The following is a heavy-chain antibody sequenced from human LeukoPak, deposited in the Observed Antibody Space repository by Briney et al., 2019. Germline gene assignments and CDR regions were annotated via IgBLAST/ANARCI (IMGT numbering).Heavy chain of an antibody. V-gene: IGHV4-61*02. Sequence: SETLSLTCTVSGGSISSGSYYWSWIRQPAGKGLEWIGRIYTSGSTNYNPSLKSRVTISVDTSKNQFSLKLSSVTAADTAVYYCARGFDIVVVAATGFDYWGQGTLVTVSS. CDR2: IYTSGST. CDR3: ARGFDIVVVAATGFDY. J-gene: IGHJ4*02. D-gene: IGHD2-15*01. CDR1: GGSISSGSYY.